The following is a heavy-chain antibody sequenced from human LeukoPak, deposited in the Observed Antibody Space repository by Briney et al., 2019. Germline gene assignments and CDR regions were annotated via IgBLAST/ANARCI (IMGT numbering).Heavy chain of an antibody. V-gene: IGHV3-21*01. CDR1: GFTLSSYS. Sequence: PGGSLRLSCAASGFTLSSYSMNWVRQAPGKGLEWVSSISSSSSYIYYADSVKGRFSISRDNAKNSLYLQMSSLRAEDTAVYYCARELVRAFDMWGQGTMVTVSS. CDR2: ISSSSSYI. CDR3: ARELVRAFDM. J-gene: IGHJ3*02.